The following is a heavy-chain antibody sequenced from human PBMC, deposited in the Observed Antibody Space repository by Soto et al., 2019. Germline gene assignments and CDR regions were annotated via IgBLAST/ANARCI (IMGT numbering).Heavy chain of an antibody. Sequence: PGGSLRLSCAASGFTFSSYEMNWVRQAQGKGLEWVSYISSSGSTIYYADSVKGRFTISRDNAKNSLYLQMNSLRAEDTAVYYCARDSESIAAAGTSFDYWGQGTLVTVSS. CDR3: ARDSESIAAAGTSFDY. D-gene: IGHD6-13*01. CDR1: GFTFSSYE. CDR2: ISSSGSTI. J-gene: IGHJ4*02. V-gene: IGHV3-48*03.